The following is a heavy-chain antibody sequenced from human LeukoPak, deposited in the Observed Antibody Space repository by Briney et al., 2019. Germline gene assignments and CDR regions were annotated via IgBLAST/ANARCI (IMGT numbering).Heavy chain of an antibody. CDR3: ARSIAARPHYYYYMDV. CDR2: IYTSGST. D-gene: IGHD6-6*01. Sequence: SETLSLTCTVSGGSITNYYWSWIRQPAGKGLEWIGRIYTSGSTNYNPSLKGRVTMSVDTSKNQFSLKLSSVTAADTAVYYCARSIAARPHYYYYMDVWGKGTTVTVSS. CDR1: GGSITNYY. J-gene: IGHJ6*03. V-gene: IGHV4-4*07.